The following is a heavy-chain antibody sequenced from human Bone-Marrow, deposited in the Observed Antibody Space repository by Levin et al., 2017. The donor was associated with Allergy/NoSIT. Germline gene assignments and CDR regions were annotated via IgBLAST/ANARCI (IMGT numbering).Heavy chain of an antibody. D-gene: IGHD1-7*01. CDR2: IHSGGST. J-gene: IGHJ4*02. CDR1: GFTVINNY. CDR3: ARSYNWNYA. Sequence: ETLSLTCVASGFTVINNYMTWVRQAPGKGLEWVSVIHSGGSTYYADSVKGRFTISRDSSKNTLYLQMNSLRAEDTAVYYCARSYNWNYAGGQGTLVTVSS. V-gene: IGHV3-66*01.